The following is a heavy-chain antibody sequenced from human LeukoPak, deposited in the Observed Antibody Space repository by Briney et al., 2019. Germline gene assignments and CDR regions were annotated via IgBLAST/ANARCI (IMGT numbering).Heavy chain of an antibody. J-gene: IGHJ4*02. CDR2: ISGSGGST. Sequence: PGGSLRLSCAASGFTFSSYAMSWVRQDPGKGLEWVSAISGSGGSTYYADSVKGRFTISRDNSKNTLYLQMNSLRAEDTAVYYCAAGYGRRYYFDYWGQGTLVTVSS. D-gene: IGHD2-15*01. V-gene: IGHV3-23*01. CDR1: GFTFSSYA. CDR3: AAGYGRRYYFDY.